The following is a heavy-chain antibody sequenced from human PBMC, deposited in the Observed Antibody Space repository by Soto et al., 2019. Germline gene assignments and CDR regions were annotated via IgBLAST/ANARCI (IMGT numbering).Heavy chain of an antibody. CDR3: ARVGGYCNNGVCYPFDY. V-gene: IGHV1-69*13. D-gene: IGHD2-8*01. Sequence: GASVKVSCKASGGTFSSYAISWVRQAPGQGLEWMGGIIPIFGTANYAQKFQGRVTITADESTSTAYMELRSLRSEDKAVYYCARVGGYCNNGVCYPFDYWGQGTLVTVSS. J-gene: IGHJ4*02. CDR2: IIPIFGTA. CDR1: GGTFSSYA.